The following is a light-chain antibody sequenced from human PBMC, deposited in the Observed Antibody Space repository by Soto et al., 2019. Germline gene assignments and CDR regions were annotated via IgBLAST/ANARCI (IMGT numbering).Light chain of an antibody. CDR3: QQSYTTPLT. Sequence: EIQMTQSASSLSASVGDRFTITFRSSQTISGYVNWYQQKPGKAPELLIYAASYLGNGVPSRFSGSGSGTYFTLTISSLQPEDLATYYCQQSYTTPLTFGGATKL. CDR1: QTISGY. CDR2: AAS. V-gene: IGKV1-39*01. J-gene: IGKJ4*01.